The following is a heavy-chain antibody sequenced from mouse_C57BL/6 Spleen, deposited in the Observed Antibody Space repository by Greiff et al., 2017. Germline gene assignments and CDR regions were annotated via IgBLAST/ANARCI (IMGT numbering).Heavy chain of an antibody. V-gene: IGHV3-6*01. D-gene: IGHD1-1*01. CDR1: GYSITSGYY. CDR2: ISYDGSN. Sequence: ESGPGLVKPSQSLSLTCSVTGYSITSGYYWNWIRQFPGNKLEWMGYISYDGSNNYNPSLKNRISITRDTSKNQFFLKLNSVTTEDTATYYCARGDYYGSRGDYWGQGTTLTVSS. CDR3: ARGDYYGSRGDY. J-gene: IGHJ2*01.